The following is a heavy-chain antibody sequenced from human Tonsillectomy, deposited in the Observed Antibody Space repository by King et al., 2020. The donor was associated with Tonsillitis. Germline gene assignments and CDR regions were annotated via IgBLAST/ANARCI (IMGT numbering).Heavy chain of an antibody. CDR1: GGSFSGSFSGYF. J-gene: IGHJ4*02. CDR3: ARAGWFGDLGPFDY. Sequence: VQLQQWGAGLLKPSETLSLTCVVYGGSFSGSFSGYFWSWIRQPPGKGLEWIGEINHSGSTNYNPSLKSRVTISVDTSKNQISLKVDSVTAADTAVYYCARAGWFGDLGPFDYWGQGTLVTVSS. V-gene: IGHV4-34*01. D-gene: IGHD3-10*01. CDR2: INHSGST.